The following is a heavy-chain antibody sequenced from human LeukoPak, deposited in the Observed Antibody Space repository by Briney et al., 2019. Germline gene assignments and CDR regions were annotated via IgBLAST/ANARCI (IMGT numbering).Heavy chain of an antibody. CDR2: IWYDGSNK. CDR3: ARDPIAAVGTDYYYGMDV. D-gene: IGHD6-13*01. CDR1: GFTFSSYG. Sequence: GRSLRLSCAASGFTFSSYGMHWVRQAPGKGLEWVAVIWYDGSNKYYADSVKGRFTISRDNSKNTLYLQMNSLRAEDTAVYYCARDPIAAVGTDYYYGMDVWGQGTTVTVSS. V-gene: IGHV3-33*01. J-gene: IGHJ6*02.